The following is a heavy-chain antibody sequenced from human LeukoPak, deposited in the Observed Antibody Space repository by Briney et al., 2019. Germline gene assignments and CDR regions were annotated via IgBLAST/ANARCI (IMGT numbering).Heavy chain of an antibody. CDR2: IYSGGGT. Sequence: PGGSLRLSCAASGFTFSSYGMHWVRQAPGKGLEWVSVIYSGGGTDYADSVKGRFTISRDTSKNTLYLQMNSLRAEDTAVYYCARAVGVTAIHNAFDIWGRGTMVTVSS. V-gene: IGHV3-66*02. CDR1: GFTFSSYG. CDR3: ARAVGVTAIHNAFDI. J-gene: IGHJ3*02. D-gene: IGHD2-21*02.